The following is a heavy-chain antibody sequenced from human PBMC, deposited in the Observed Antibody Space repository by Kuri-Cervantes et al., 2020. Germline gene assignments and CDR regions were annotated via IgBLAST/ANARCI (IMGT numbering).Heavy chain of an antibody. CDR3: ARAPWLGATTPPDY. CDR1: GGSINNYY. V-gene: IGHV4-59*13. Sequence: SETLSLTCTVSGGSINNYYWSWIRQPPGKGLEWIGYIFYSGSTNYNPSLKSRVTISVDTSKNQFSLKLSSVTAADTAVYYCARAPWLGATTPPDYWGQGTLVTVSS. CDR2: IFYSGST. D-gene: IGHD1-26*01. J-gene: IGHJ4*02.